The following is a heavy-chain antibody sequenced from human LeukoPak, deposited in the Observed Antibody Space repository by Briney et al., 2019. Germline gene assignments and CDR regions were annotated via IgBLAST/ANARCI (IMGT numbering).Heavy chain of an antibody. Sequence: GASVKVSCKASGYTFTGYCMHWVRQAPGQGLEWMGWINPNSGGTNYAQKFQGRVTMTKDTSISTAYMELSSLRSDDTAVYYCARTGTYCSGGSCYFDYWGQGTLVTVSS. V-gene: IGHV1-2*02. CDR1: GYTFTGYC. J-gene: IGHJ4*02. CDR2: INPNSGGT. D-gene: IGHD2-15*01. CDR3: ARTGTYCSGGSCYFDY.